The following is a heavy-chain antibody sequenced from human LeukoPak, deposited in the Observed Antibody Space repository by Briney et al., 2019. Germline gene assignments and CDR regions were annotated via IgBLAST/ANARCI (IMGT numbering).Heavy chain of an antibody. CDR1: GYSISSGYY. CDR2: IYHSGST. Sequence: SETLSLTCAVSGYSISSGYYWGWIRQPSGKGLEWIGSIYHSGSTYYNPSLKSRVTISVDTSKNQFSLRLSSVTAADTAVYYCARHRAPYSGSYVDYWGQGTLVTVSS. D-gene: IGHD1-26*01. J-gene: IGHJ4*02. CDR3: ARHRAPYSGSYVDY. V-gene: IGHV4-38-2*01.